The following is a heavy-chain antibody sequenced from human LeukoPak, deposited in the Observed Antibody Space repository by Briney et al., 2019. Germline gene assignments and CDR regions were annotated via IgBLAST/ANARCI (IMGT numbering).Heavy chain of an antibody. J-gene: IGHJ6*02. CDR1: GFTFTSYW. Sequence: GGSLRLSCAASGFTFTSYWMHWVRQAPGQGLVWVSCVNSDGSSTTYADSVKGRFTISRDNAKNTLYLQLNSLRAEDTTVYYCARGRYYGMDVWGQGTTVTVSS. V-gene: IGHV3-74*01. CDR2: VNSDGSST. CDR3: ARGRYYGMDV.